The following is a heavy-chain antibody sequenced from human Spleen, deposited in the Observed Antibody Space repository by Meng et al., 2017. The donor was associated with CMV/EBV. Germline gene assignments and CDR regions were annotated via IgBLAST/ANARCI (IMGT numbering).Heavy chain of an antibody. CDR1: GGSISSGDYY. CDR3: NLRITMVRGANFDY. D-gene: IGHD3-10*01. V-gene: IGHV4-30-4*08. CDR2: IYYSGST. J-gene: IGHJ4*02. Sequence: QVQLQESGPGLVKPSQPLSLTCTVSGGSISSGDYYWSWIRQPPGKGLEWIGYIYYSGSTYYNPSLKSRVTISIDTSKNQFSLKLSSVTAADTAVYYCNLRITMVRGANFDYWFPGTMVTVS.